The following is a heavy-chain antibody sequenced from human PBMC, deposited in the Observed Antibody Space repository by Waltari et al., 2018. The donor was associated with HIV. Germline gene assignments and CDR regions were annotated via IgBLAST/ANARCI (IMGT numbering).Heavy chain of an antibody. D-gene: IGHD2-2*01. J-gene: IGHJ3*02. Sequence: QVQLVQSGAEVKKPGASVTVSSKAPGYTFTSNGISMVRQAPGQVFEWMGWISAYNDNTNYAQKLQGRVTMTTDTSTSTAYMELRSLRSDDTAVYYCARDFLGYCSSTSCDQYAFDIWGQGTMVTVSS. CDR1: GYTFTSNG. CDR2: ISAYNDNT. V-gene: IGHV1-18*01. CDR3: ARDFLGYCSSTSCDQYAFDI.